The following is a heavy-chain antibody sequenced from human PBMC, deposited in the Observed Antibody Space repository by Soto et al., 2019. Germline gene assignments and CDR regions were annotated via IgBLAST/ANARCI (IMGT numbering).Heavy chain of an antibody. CDR2: ISWNSGSI. D-gene: IGHD6-6*01. V-gene: IGHV3-9*01. Sequence: EVQLVESGGGLVQPGRSLRLSCAASGFTFDDYAMHWVRQAPGQGLEWVSGISWNSGSIGYADSVKGRFTISRDNAKNSLYLQMNSLRAEDTALYYCAKDLEYSSSSAGAVFDYWGQGTLVTVSS. CDR3: AKDLEYSSSSAGAVFDY. CDR1: GFTFDDYA. J-gene: IGHJ4*02.